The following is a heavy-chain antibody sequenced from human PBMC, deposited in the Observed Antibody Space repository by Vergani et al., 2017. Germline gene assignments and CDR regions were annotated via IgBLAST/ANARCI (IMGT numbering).Heavy chain of an antibody. CDR3: TRSECSGTTCYGHYFDL. CDR2: IKSDGRT. V-gene: IGHV3-66*02. J-gene: IGHJ4*01. D-gene: IGHD2-15*01. CDR1: GFSVTTYY. Sequence: VELLESGGGLAQPGGSLRVSCSASGFSVTTYYMSWVRQAPGKGLEWVSVIKSDGRTSYAESVSGRFTISRDTSRNAVYLQMNILRVEDTGVYYCTRSECSGTTCYGHYFDLWGHGILVTVSS.